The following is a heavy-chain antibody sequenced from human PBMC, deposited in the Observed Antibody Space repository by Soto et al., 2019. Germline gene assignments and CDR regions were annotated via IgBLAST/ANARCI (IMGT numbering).Heavy chain of an antibody. CDR2: ISPYNGNS. CDR3: ARSGSNGYYLDA. V-gene: IGHV1-18*01. CDR1: GYTFTNYG. D-gene: IGHD3-22*01. Sequence: QVQLVQSGAEVKKPGASVKVSCKASGYTFTNYGLNWVRQAPGQGLEWMGWISPYNGNSNYAQMLQGRVTMTTDTSTGTADMELRSQRSDDTAVYSCARSGSNGYYLDAWGQGTLVTVSS. J-gene: IGHJ4*02.